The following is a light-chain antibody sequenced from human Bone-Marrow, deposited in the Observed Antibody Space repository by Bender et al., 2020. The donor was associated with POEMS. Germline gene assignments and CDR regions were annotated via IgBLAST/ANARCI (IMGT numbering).Light chain of an antibody. CDR3: YSPDTSGNP. J-gene: IGLJ1*01. CDR2: EDS. CDR1: ALSKQY. Sequence: SYELTQPPSVSVSPGQTARITCSADALSKQYAYWYQQKSGQAPVLVIYEDSKRPSGIPERFSGSSSGTMATLTISGAQVEDEADYYCYSPDTSGNPFGAGTKVTVL. V-gene: IGLV3-10*01.